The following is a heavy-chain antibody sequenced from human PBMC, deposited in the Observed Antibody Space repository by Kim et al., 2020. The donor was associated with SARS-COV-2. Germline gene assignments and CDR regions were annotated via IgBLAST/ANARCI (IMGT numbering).Heavy chain of an antibody. Sequence: ASVKVSCKASGYTFTSYYMHWVRQAPGQGLEWMGIINPSGGSTSYAQKFQGRVTMTRYTSTSTVYMELSSLRSEDTAVYYCAREGQQLAYGMDVWGQGTTVTVSS. V-gene: IGHV1-46*01. CDR3: AREGQQLAYGMDV. D-gene: IGHD6-13*01. CDR2: INPSGGST. CDR1: GYTFTSYY. J-gene: IGHJ6*02.